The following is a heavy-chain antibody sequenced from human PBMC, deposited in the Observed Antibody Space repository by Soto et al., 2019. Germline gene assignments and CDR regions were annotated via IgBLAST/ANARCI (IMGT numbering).Heavy chain of an antibody. D-gene: IGHD3-10*01. Sequence: QVQLVQSGAEVKRPGSSVKVSCKASGDTFSFYSINWVRKAPGLGLGGMGRVNPILRMSNYAQRSQGRVTMTADKSTRTAYMELSGLRSEDTAMYYCATSYGSGYRAFDYWGQGALVTVSS. CDR1: GDTFSFYS. J-gene: IGHJ4*02. V-gene: IGHV1-69*04. CDR2: VNPILRMS. CDR3: ATSYGSGYRAFDY.